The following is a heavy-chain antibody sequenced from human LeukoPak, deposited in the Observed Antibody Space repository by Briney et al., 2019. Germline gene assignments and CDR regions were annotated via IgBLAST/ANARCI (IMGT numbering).Heavy chain of an antibody. CDR3: ARVWEERWLQFEFGAFDI. D-gene: IGHD5-24*01. CDR1: GYTFTSYD. J-gene: IGHJ3*02. CDR2: INPNSGGT. V-gene: IGHV1-2*02. Sequence: ASVKVSCKASGYTFTSYDINWVRQATGQGLEWMGWINPNSGGTNYAQKFQGRVTMTRDTSISTAYMELSRLRSDDTAVYYCARVWEERWLQFEFGAFDIWGQGAMVTVSS.